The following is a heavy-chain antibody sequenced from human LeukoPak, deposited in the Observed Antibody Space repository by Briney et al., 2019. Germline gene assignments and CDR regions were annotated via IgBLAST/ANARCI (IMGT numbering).Heavy chain of an antibody. CDR3: ARATYAVRGVIIGYYFDY. CDR2: IIPIFGTA. J-gene: IGHJ4*02. V-gene: IGHV1-69*13. CDR1: GGTFSSYA. D-gene: IGHD3-10*01. Sequence: SVKVSCKASGGTFSSYAISWVRQAPGQGLEWMGGIIPIFGTANYAQKFQGRVTITADESTSTAYMELSSLRSEDTAVYYCARATYAVRGVIIGYYFDYWGQGTLVTVSS.